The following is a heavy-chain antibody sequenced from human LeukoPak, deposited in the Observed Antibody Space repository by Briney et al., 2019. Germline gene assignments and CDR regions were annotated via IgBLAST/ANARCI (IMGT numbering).Heavy chain of an antibody. CDR1: GGSISSGGYY. V-gene: IGHV4-61*02. D-gene: IGHD3-10*01. CDR3: ARGGYYGSGNDFRFDP. J-gene: IGHJ5*02. Sequence: PSQTLSLTCTVSGGSISSGGYYWSWIRQPAGKGLEWIGRMYTSGNTNYNPSLKSRVTMSVDTSKNQFSLKLNSVTAADTAVYYCARGGYYGSGNDFRFDPWGQGTLVTVSS. CDR2: MYTSGNT.